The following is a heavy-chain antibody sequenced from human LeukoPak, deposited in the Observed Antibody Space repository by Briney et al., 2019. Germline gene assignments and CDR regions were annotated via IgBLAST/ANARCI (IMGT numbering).Heavy chain of an antibody. CDR1: GFTFSSYA. CDR2: ISGSGGST. CDR3: AKDQSRLVMIRLFDY. Sequence: GGSLRLSCAASGFTFSSYAMSWVRQAPGKGLEWVSAISGSGGSTYYADSVKGRFTISRDNSKNTLYLQMNSLRAEDTAVYYSAKDQSRLVMIRLFDYWGQGTLVTVSS. V-gene: IGHV3-23*01. J-gene: IGHJ4*02. D-gene: IGHD3/OR15-3a*01.